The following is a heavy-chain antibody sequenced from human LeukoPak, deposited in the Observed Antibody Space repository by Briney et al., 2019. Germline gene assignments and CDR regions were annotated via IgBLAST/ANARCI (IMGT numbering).Heavy chain of an antibody. D-gene: IGHD2-2*01. CDR2: IIPIFGTA. CDR1: GGTFSSYA. V-gene: IGHV1-69*01. CDR3: ARCGSSTSCQRELSFDY. Sequence: GSSVKLSCKASGGTFSSYAISWVRQAPGPGLEWMGGIIPIFGTANYAQKFQGRVTITADESTSTAYMELSSLRSEDTAVYYCARCGSSTSCQRELSFDYWGQGTLVTVSS. J-gene: IGHJ4*02.